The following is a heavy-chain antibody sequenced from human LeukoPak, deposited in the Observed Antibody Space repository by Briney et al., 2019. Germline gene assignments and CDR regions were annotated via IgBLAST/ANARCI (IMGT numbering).Heavy chain of an antibody. Sequence: SETLSLTRAVYGGSFSGYYWSWIRQPPGKGLEWIGEINHSGSTNYNPSLKSRVTISVDTSKNQFSLKLSSVTAADTAVYYCARRIVVVPAAMRYYYYYGMDVWGQGTTVTVSS. J-gene: IGHJ6*02. V-gene: IGHV4-34*01. CDR1: GGSFSGYY. D-gene: IGHD2-2*01. CDR3: ARRIVVVPAAMRYYYYYGMDV. CDR2: INHSGST.